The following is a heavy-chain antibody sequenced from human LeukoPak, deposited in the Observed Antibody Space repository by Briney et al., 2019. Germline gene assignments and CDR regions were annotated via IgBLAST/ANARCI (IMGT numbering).Heavy chain of an antibody. Sequence: SETLSLTCTVSGGSISSSNYYWGWIRQPPGEGLEWIGSIYYSGSSYYNPSLKSRVTISVHTSKNQFALKLSSVTATDTAVYYCRGYTSGYLGGDYWGQGALVTVSS. J-gene: IGHJ4*02. CDR2: IYYSGSS. CDR1: GGSISSSNYY. CDR3: RGYTSGYLGGDY. V-gene: IGHV4-39*01. D-gene: IGHD5-18*01.